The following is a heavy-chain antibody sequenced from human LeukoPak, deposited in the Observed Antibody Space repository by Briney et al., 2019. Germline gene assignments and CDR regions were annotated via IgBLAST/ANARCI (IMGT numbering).Heavy chain of an antibody. CDR2: ISYDGSNK. CDR1: GFTFSSYG. CDR3: AKDPTGYYDLWSGYFPAGMDV. D-gene: IGHD3-3*01. V-gene: IGHV3-30*18. Sequence: GRSLRLSCAASGFTFSSYGMHWVRQAPGKGLEWVAVISYDGSNKYYADSVKGRFTISRDNSKNTLYLQMNSLRAEDTAVYYCAKDPTGYYDLWSGYFPAGMDVWGKGTTVTVSS. J-gene: IGHJ6*04.